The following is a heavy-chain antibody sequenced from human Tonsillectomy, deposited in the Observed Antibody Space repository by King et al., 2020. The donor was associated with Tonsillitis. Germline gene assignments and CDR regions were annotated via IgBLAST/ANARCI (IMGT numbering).Heavy chain of an antibody. CDR2: ISSSGSYI. J-gene: IGHJ4*02. CDR3: ARKMCSGGSYNGFVY. CDR1: GFTFSSYS. Sequence: VQLVESGGGLVKPGGSLRLSCAASGFTFSSYSMNWVRQAPGKGLEWVSSISSSGSYIYYADSVKGRFTISRDNAKNSLYLQMNSLRAEDTAVYYCARKMCSGGSYNGFVYWGQGTLVTVSS. D-gene: IGHD2-15*01. V-gene: IGHV3-21*01.